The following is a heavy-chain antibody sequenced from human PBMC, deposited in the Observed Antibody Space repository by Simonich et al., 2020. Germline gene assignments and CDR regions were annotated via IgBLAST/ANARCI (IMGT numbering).Heavy chain of an antibody. CDR1: GFTFSSYS. J-gene: IGHJ3*02. CDR3: ARDSSYYAFDI. CDR2: ISSSSSTL. D-gene: IGHD5-12*01. V-gene: IGHV3-48*01. Sequence: EVQLVESGGGLVQPGGSLRLSCAASGFTFSSYSMNWVRQAPGKGLEWVSYISSSSSTLYYADSVKGRFTISRDNAKNSLYLQMNSLRAEDTAVYYCARDSSYYAFDIWGQGTMVTVSS.